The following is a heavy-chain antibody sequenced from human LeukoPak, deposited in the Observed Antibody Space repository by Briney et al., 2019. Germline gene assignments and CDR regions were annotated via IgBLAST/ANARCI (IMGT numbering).Heavy chain of an antibody. Sequence: WASVKVSCKASGYTFTSYGISWVRQAPGQGLEWMGWISAYNGNTNYAQKLQGRVTMTTDTSTSTAYMELRSLRSDDTAVYYCARERDWEIFGVVIKGNYYGMDVWGQGTTVTVSS. CDR1: GYTFTSYG. J-gene: IGHJ6*02. CDR2: ISAYNGNT. CDR3: ARERDWEIFGVVIKGNYYGMDV. V-gene: IGHV1-18*01. D-gene: IGHD3-3*01.